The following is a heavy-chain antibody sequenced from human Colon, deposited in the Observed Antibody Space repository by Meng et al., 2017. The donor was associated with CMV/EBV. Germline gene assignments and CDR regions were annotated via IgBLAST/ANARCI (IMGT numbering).Heavy chain of an antibody. CDR1: GVSITNRNV. CDR3: ASLKDYDGRGYYYFES. J-gene: IGHJ4*02. CDR2: VYLGGTI. Sequence: QLRQSCPSLVEPSGTLSFACTASGVSITNRNVWSWVRLPPGKGLEWIGEVYLGGTIHHHPSLQSRVTISLDKAKDHLSLKLASVTAADTAAYYCASLKDYDGRGYYYFESWGQGTLVTVSS. D-gene: IGHD3-22*01. V-gene: IGHV4-4*02.